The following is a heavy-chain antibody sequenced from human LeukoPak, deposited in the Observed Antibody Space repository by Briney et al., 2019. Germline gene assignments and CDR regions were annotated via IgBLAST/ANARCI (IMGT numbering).Heavy chain of an antibody. D-gene: IGHD1-26*01. CDR1: GFTFSSYS. CDR2: ISSSSSYI. Sequence: GGSLRLSCAASGFTFSSYSMNWVRQAPGKGLEWVSSISSSSSYIHSADSVRGRFTISRDNAKHSLFLQMNSLRAEDTAVYYCARDEWGDAFDIWGQGTMVTVFS. V-gene: IGHV3-21*01. CDR3: ARDEWGDAFDI. J-gene: IGHJ3*02.